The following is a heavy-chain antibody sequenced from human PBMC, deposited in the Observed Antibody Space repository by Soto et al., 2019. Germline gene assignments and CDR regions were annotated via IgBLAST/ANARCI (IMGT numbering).Heavy chain of an antibody. CDR1: GGTFSSYA. J-gene: IGHJ5*02. CDR3: ASQRVYYDSSGYMNNWFDP. Sequence: GASVKVSCKASGGTFSSYAISWVRQAPGQGLEWMGGIIPIFGTANYAQKFQGRVTITADESTSTAYMELSSLRSEDTAVYYCASQRVYYDSSGYMNNWFDPWGQGTLVTVSS. D-gene: IGHD3-22*01. CDR2: IIPIFGTA. V-gene: IGHV1-69*13.